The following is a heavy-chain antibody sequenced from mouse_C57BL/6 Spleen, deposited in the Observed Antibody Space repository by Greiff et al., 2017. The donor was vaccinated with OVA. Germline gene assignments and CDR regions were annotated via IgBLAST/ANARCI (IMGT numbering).Heavy chain of an antibody. CDR2: IRNKANGYTT. CDR3: ARYDYGYDGGFAY. D-gene: IGHD2-2*01. CDR1: GFTFTDYY. V-gene: IGHV7-3*01. J-gene: IGHJ3*01. Sequence: EVQGVESGGGLVQPGGSLSLSCAASGFTFTDYYMSWVRQPPGQALEWLGFIRNKANGYTTEYSASVKGRFTISRDNSQSILYLQMNALRAEDSANYDCARYDYGYDGGFAYWGQGTLVTVSA.